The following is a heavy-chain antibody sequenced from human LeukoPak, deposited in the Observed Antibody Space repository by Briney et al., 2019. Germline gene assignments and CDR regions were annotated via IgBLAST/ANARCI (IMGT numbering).Heavy chain of an antibody. CDR3: AREGGSLGEYFDL. D-gene: IGHD1-26*01. CDR1: GFTFSSYW. J-gene: IGHJ2*01. V-gene: IGHV3-7*01. CDR2: IKQDGSEK. Sequence: GGSLRLSCAASGFTFSSYWMSWVRQAPGKGLEGVANIKQDGSEKYYVDSVKGRFTISRDNAKNSLYLQMNSLRAEDTAVYYCAREGGSLGEYFDLWGRGTLVTVSS.